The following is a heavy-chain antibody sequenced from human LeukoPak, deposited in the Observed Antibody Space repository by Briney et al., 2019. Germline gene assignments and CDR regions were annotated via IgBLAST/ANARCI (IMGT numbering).Heavy chain of an antibody. D-gene: IGHD3-22*01. V-gene: IGHV3-74*01. CDR1: GFTFSDYW. CDR2: IDNDGTLT. Sequence: AGGSLRLSCSASGFTFSDYWMHWARQAPGKGLVWVTRIDNDGTLTNYADSVKGRFTISRDDAKNTLYLQMNSLRAEDTAVYYCARGEDGYYYDSSGYYGGDFDYWGQGTLVTVSS. CDR3: ARGEDGYYYDSSGYYGGDFDY. J-gene: IGHJ4*02.